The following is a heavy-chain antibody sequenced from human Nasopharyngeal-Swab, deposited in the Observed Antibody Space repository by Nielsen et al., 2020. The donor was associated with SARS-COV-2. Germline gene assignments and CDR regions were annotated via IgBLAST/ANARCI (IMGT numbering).Heavy chain of an antibody. CDR3: ARDLGCSSTSCYEGNWFDP. J-gene: IGHJ5*02. V-gene: IGHV1-69*01. Sequence: WVRQPPGQGLEWMGGIIPIFGTANYAQKFQDRVTITADESTSTAYMELSSLRSEDTAVYYCARDLGCSSTSCYEGNWFDPWGQGTLVTVSS. D-gene: IGHD2-2*01. CDR2: IIPIFGTA.